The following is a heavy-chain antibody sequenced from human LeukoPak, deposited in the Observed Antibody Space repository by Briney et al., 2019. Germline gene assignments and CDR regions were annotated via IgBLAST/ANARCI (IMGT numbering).Heavy chain of an antibody. Sequence: GGSLRLSYAASGFTFNKYNMNWVRQAPGKGLEWVSYISSSGSTIYYADSVKGRFTISRDNAKNSLYLQMNSLRAEDTAVYYCAELGITMIGGVWGKGTTVTISS. V-gene: IGHV3-48*03. CDR3: AELGITMIGGV. CDR2: ISSSGSTI. D-gene: IGHD3-10*02. J-gene: IGHJ6*04. CDR1: GFTFNKYN.